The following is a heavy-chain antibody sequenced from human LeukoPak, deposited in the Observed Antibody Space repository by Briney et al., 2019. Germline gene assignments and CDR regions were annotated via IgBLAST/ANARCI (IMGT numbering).Heavy chain of an antibody. CDR3: ARGLRNWFDP. CDR1: GFTFSSYG. D-gene: IGHD3-3*01. V-gene: IGHV3-30*03. Sequence: GRSLRLSCAASGFTFSSYGMHWVRQAPGKGLEWVAVISYDGSNKYYADSVKGRFTISRDNSKNTLYLQMNSLRAEDTAVYYCARGLRNWFDPWGQGTLVTVSS. CDR2: ISYDGSNK. J-gene: IGHJ5*02.